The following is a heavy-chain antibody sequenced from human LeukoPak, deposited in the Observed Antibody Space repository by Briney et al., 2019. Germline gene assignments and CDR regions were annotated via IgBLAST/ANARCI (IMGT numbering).Heavy chain of an antibody. CDR3: TLLWFGDSAYYYYGMDV. D-gene: IGHD3-10*01. Sequence: GGSLRLSCAASGFTFSNAWMSWVRQAPGKGLEWVGRIKSKTDGGTTDYAAPVKGRFTISRDDSKNTLYLQMNSLKTEDTAVYYCTLLWFGDSAYYYYGMDVWGKGTTATVSS. V-gene: IGHV3-15*01. CDR1: GFTFSNAW. J-gene: IGHJ6*04. CDR2: IKSKTDGGTT.